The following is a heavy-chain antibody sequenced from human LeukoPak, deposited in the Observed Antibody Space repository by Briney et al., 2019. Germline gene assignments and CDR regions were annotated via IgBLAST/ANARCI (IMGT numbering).Heavy chain of an antibody. D-gene: IGHD2-2*01. CDR2: ISYDGSNK. CDR3: AKDLEPYQLLSWFDP. V-gene: IGHV3-30*18. J-gene: IGHJ5*02. Sequence: GGSLRLSCAASGFTFSSYGMHWVRQAPGKGLEWVAVISYDGSNKYYADSVKGRFTISRDNSKNTLYLQMNSLRAEDTAVYYCAKDLEPYQLLSWFDPWGQGTLVTVSS. CDR1: GFTFSSYG.